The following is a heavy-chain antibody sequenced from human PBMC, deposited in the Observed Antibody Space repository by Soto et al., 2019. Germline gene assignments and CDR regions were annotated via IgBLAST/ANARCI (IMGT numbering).Heavy chain of an antibody. CDR1: GYTFNIYG. V-gene: IGHV1-18*01. D-gene: IGHD5-18*01. J-gene: IGHJ4*02. CDR2: INIYNGNT. CDR3: ARVDTATASPYLDY. Sequence: QVQLLQSGAEVKKPGASVKVSCKASGYTFNIYGITWVRQAPGQGLEWMGWINIYNGNTKYAQELQGRVTMTTDAXXNTAFMDLRSLRSDDTAMYYCARVDTATASPYLDYWGQGTLVTVSS.